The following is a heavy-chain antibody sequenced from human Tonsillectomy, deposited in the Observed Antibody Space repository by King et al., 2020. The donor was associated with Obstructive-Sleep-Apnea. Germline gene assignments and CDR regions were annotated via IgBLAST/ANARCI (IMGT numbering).Heavy chain of an antibody. CDR3: ARLIVVDTAMVRWEWFDP. CDR1: GYTFTSYG. V-gene: IGHV1-18*01. CDR2: ISAYNGNT. J-gene: IGHJ5*02. Sequence: QLVQSGAEVKKPGASVKVSCKASGYTFTSYGISWVRQAPGQGLEWMGWISAYNGNTNYAQKLQGRVTMTTDTSTSTAYMELRSLRSDDTAVYYCARLIVVDTAMVRWEWFDPWGQGTLVTVSS. D-gene: IGHD5-18*01.